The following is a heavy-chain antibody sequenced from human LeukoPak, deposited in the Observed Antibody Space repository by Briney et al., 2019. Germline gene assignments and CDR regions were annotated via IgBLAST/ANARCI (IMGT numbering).Heavy chain of an antibody. J-gene: IGHJ4*02. V-gene: IGHV3-66*01. CDR1: GLTVSSNY. Sequence: PGGSLRLSCVAPGLTVSSNYMSWVRQAPGKGLEWVSVLYSVGDKYYADSVKGRFTISRDNSKNTLYLQMNSLRAEDTAVYYCARGATVAGDFDCWGQGTLLTVSS. CDR3: ARGATVAGDFDC. CDR2: LYSVGDK. D-gene: IGHD6-19*01.